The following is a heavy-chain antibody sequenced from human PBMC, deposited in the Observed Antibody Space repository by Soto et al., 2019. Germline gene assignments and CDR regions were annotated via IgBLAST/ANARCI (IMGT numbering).Heavy chain of an antibody. CDR1: VGKVSSHRAA. J-gene: IGHJ6*02. CDR2: TYYRSKWYN. Sequence: QRLSLTGGICVGKVSSHRAAGEWIRKTPSRGLEWLGRTYYRSKWYNDYAVSVKSRITINPDTSKNQFSLQLNSVTPEDTAVYYCAREAYYDFWSSAGDYNYYYGMDVWGQGTTVTVSS. CDR3: AREAYYDFWSSAGDYNYYYGMDV. V-gene: IGHV6-1*01. D-gene: IGHD3-3*01.